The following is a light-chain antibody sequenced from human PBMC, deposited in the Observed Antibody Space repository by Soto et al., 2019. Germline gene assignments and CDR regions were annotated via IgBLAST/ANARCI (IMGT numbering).Light chain of an antibody. CDR3: QPLHTFPPFFT. Sequence: DIQLTQSPSFLSASVGDRVTITCRASQGIRSYLAWYQQRPGKAPELLIYGASTLRPGGASRFSGSGSGTEFTLTISSLQPEDFATYFCQPLHTFPPFFTFGPRTKVDIK. J-gene: IGKJ3*01. CDR1: QGIRSY. V-gene: IGKV1-9*01. CDR2: GAS.